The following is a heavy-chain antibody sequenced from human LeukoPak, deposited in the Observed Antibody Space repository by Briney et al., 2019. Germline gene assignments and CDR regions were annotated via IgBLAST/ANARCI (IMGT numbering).Heavy chain of an antibody. CDR2: IYSDGGT. V-gene: IGHV3-66*02. CDR1: GFTVSAKY. CDR3: ARDRAEGKTWVEFDP. Sequence: GGSLRLSCAASGFTVSAKYMSWVRQGPGKGLDWISSIYSDGGTNYADSVKGRFTISRDNSKNTLYLQMNSLRDEDTAVYFCARDRAEGKTWVEFDPWGQGTLVTVSS. J-gene: IGHJ5*02.